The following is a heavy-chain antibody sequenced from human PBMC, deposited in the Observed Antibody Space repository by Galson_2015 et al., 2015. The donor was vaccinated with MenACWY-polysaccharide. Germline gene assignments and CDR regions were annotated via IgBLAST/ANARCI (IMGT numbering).Heavy chain of an antibody. CDR3: ARDKGWLQFDC. CDR2: IKQVGSER. D-gene: IGHD5-24*01. J-gene: IGHJ4*02. CDR1: GFTFSRYW. V-gene: IGHV3-7*01. Sequence: SLRLSCAASGFTFSRYWMSWVRQAPGKGLEWVANIKQVGSERYYADSVKGRFTISRDNAKNSLYLHMNSLRVEDAAVYYCARDKGWLQFDCWGQGTLVTVSS.